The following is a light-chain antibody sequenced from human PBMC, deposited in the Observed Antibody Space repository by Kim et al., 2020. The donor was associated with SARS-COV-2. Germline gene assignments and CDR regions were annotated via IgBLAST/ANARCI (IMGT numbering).Light chain of an antibody. Sequence: ELTQPPSASGTPGQRVTISCSGSSSNIGSNYVYWYHQLPGTAPKLLIYRNNQRPSGVPDRFSGSKSGTSASLAISGLRSEDEADYYCAAWDDSLSVVFGGGTQLTVL. CDR3: AAWDDSLSVV. J-gene: IGLJ2*01. CDR1: SSNIGSNY. V-gene: IGLV1-47*01. CDR2: RNN.